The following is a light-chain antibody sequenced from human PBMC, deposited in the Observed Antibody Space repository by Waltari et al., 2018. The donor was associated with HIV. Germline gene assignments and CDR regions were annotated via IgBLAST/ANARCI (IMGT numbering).Light chain of an antibody. V-gene: IGLV2-11*01. CDR2: DVT. CDR1: SNYVGGYLY. Sequence: QSALTQPRSVSGSPGHSVTISCTGTSNYVGGYLYVSCYQNHPGKAPKLIIFDVTQRPSGVPDRFSCSKSGYTASLTISGLQAADEADFYCASYAGSYTWLFGGGTKVTVL. CDR3: ASYAGSYTWL. J-gene: IGLJ3*02.